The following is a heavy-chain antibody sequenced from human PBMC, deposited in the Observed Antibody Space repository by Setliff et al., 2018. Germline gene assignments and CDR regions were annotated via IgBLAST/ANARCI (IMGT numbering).Heavy chain of an antibody. CDR3: TRDRPYENDSTGYYYFDY. D-gene: IGHD3-22*01. V-gene: IGHV1-18*01. J-gene: IGHJ4*02. Sequence: EASVKVSCKASGYNFISDGINWVRQAPGQGLEWMGWISVYNGNAKYAQKFQGRVTMTADTSTSTAYMDLRSLRSDDTAVYYCTRDRPYENDSTGYYYFDYWGQGTLVTVSS. CDR1: GYNFISDG. CDR2: ISVYNGNA.